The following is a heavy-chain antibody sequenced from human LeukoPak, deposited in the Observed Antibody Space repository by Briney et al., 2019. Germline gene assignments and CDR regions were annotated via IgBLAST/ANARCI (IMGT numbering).Heavy chain of an antibody. D-gene: IGHD7-27*01. CDR2: IYHSGST. CDR1: GGSISSGGYS. Sequence: PSETLSLTCAVSGGSISSGGYSWSWIRQPPGKGLEWIGYIYHSGSTYYNPSLKSRVTISVDRSKNQFSLKLSSVTAADTAVYYCARAYPLGYYMDVWGKGTTVTVSS. V-gene: IGHV4-30-2*01. CDR3: ARAYPLGYYMDV. J-gene: IGHJ6*03.